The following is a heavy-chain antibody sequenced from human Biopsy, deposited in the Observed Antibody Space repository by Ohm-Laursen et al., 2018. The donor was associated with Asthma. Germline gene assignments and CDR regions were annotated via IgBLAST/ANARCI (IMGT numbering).Heavy chain of an antibody. CDR2: IYSGGST. CDR1: GFTVSTNG. CDR3: ARQPIAEPGTTFYYYYGMDV. J-gene: IGHJ6*02. Sequence: SLRLSCSAPGFTVSTNGMSWVRQPPGKGLEWVSVIYSGGSTYYADSVKGRFTISRDSSKNTLFLQMDSLRAEDTAVYYCARQPIAEPGTTFYYYYGMDVWGQGTTVTVSS. V-gene: IGHV3-53*01. D-gene: IGHD6-13*01.